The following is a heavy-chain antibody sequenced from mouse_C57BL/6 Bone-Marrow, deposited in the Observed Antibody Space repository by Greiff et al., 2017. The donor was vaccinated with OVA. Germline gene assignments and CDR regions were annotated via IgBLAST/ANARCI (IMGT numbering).Heavy chain of an antibody. CDR1: GYTFTSHW. CDR2: IFPGSGST. Sequence: VQLQQSGPELVRPGASVKISCKAPGYTFTSHWMQWVRQRPGQGLEWIGEIFPGSGSTSYNEKFKGKATLTVDTSSSPAYMQLSSLTSEDSAVYFCARTYGSPWYFDYWGQGTTLTVSS. CDR3: ARTYGSPWYFDY. D-gene: IGHD1-1*01. V-gene: IGHV1-56*01. J-gene: IGHJ2*01.